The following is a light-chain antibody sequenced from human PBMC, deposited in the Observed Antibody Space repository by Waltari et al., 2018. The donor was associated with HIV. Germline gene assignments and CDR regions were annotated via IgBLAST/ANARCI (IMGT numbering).Light chain of an antibody. CDR3: QKYNSAPRT. V-gene: IGKV1-27*01. CDR1: QGISNY. Sequence: DIQMTQSPSSLSAYVGDRVTITRRASQGISNYLAWYQQKPGKVPKLLIYAASTLQSGVPSRFSGSGSGTDFTLTISSLQPEDVATYYCQKYNSAPRTFGQGTKVEIK. J-gene: IGKJ1*01. CDR2: AAS.